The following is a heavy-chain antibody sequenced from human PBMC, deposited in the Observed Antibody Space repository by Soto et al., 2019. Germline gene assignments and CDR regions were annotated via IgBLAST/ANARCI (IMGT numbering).Heavy chain of an antibody. CDR3: ARARMVRGIIYYYGMDV. D-gene: IGHD3-10*01. V-gene: IGHV4-31*03. CDR1: GGSISSDGNY. Sequence: QVQLQESGPGLVKSSQTLSLTCTVSGGSISSDGNYWSWIRQHPGKGLEWIGYIYYSGSTYYNPSLKSRVTISVDTSKNQFPLKLISVTAADTAVYYCARARMVRGIIYYYGMDVWGQGTTVTVSS. CDR2: IYYSGST. J-gene: IGHJ6*02.